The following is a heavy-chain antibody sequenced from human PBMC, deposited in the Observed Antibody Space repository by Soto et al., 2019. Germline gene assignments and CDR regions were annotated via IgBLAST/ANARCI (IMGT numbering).Heavy chain of an antibody. V-gene: IGHV3-33*01. CDR3: ARPMYYYDSSASDAFDI. CDR1: GFTFSSYG. J-gene: IGHJ3*02. CDR2: IWYDGSNK. Sequence: GGSLRLSCAASGFTFSSYGMHWVRQAPGKGLEWVAVIWYDGSNKYYADSVKGRFTISRDNSKNALYLQMNSLRAEDTAVYYCARPMYYYDSSASDAFDIWGQGTMVTVSS. D-gene: IGHD3-22*01.